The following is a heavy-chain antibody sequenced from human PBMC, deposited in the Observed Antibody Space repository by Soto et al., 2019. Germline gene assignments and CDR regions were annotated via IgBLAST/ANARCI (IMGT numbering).Heavy chain of an antibody. CDR1: GFTFYNYA. CDR3: VIDYYHFSGSYSDIPLDY. V-gene: IGHV3-23*01. CDR2: VLQSGDGT. Sequence: PGGSMRLSCVASGFTFYNYAMTWVRLAPGKGLEWVSTVLQSGDGTFYADSVRGRFIISRDNSKNTLYLQMSSLRAEDTALYHCVIDYYHFSGSYSDIPLDYWGQGAMVTVSA. J-gene: IGHJ4*02. D-gene: IGHD3-10*01.